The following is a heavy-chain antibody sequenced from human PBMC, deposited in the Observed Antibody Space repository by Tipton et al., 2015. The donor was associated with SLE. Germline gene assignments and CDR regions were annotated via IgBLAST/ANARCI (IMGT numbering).Heavy chain of an antibody. J-gene: IGHJ4*02. CDR3: ARAGDSSGWYFPFDY. V-gene: IGHV3-66*02. CDR2: IYSGGST. Sequence: SLRLSCAASGFTVSSNYMSWVRQAPGKGLEWVSVIYSGGSTYYAGSVKGRFTISRDNSKNTLYLQMNSLRAEDTAVYYCARAGDSSGWYFPFDYWGQGTLVTVSS. CDR1: GFTVSSNY. D-gene: IGHD6-19*01.